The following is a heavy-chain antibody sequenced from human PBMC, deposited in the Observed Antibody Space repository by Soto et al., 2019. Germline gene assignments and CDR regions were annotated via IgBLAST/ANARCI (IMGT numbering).Heavy chain of an antibody. CDR1: GGSISVGVYY. D-gene: IGHD2-2*01. CDR3: ARIGNPDASLSFDS. J-gene: IGHJ4*02. CDR2: TYHTGST. V-gene: IGHV4-31*03. Sequence: QVQLQESGPGLVKPSQTLSLTCTVSGGSISVGVYYWNWIRQLPGKGPEWIGYTYHTGSTYYNPSLESRVTISVDPSKNQFSLRLSSVTAAQTAVYYCARIGNPDASLSFDSWGQGTLVTVSS.